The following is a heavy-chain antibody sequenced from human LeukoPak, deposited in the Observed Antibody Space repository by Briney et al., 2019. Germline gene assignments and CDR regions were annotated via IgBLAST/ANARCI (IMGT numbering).Heavy chain of an antibody. CDR1: GGTFSSYA. CDR2: IIPIFGTA. V-gene: IGHV1-69*13. D-gene: IGHD2-2*01. J-gene: IGHJ3*02. CDR3: ARGAVPAAILGAFDI. Sequence: SVKVSCKASGGTFSSYAISWVRQAPGQGLEWMGGIIPIFGTANYAQKFRGRVTITADESTSTAYMELSSLGSEDTAVYYCARGAVPAAILGAFDIWGQGTMVTVSS.